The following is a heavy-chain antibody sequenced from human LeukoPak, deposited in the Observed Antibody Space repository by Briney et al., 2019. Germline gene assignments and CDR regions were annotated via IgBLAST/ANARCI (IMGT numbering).Heavy chain of an antibody. CDR1: GFTFSSYA. CDR3: AKDLLRYYYDSSGYHPFDY. J-gene: IGHJ4*02. Sequence: GGSLRLSCAASGFTFSSYAMSWVRQAPGKGLEWVSAIIGSGGSTYYADSVKGRFTISRDNSKNTLYLQMNSLRAEDTAVYYCAKDLLRYYYDSSGYHPFDYWGQGTLVTVSS. CDR2: IIGSGGST. V-gene: IGHV3-23*01. D-gene: IGHD3-22*01.